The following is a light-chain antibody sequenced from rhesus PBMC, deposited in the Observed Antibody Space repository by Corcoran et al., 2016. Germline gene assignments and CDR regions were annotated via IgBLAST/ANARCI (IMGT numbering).Light chain of an antibody. V-gene: IGKV1-25*01. CDR3: QQHNSYPLT. CDR2: AAS. Sequence: DIQMTQSPSSLSASVGDRVTITCRASQGISSYLAWYQQKPGKALKLLIDAASTLQSGVPSRFSGSGSGTDFTLTISSLQPEDFATYYCQQHNSYPLTFGGGTKVELK. J-gene: IGKJ4*01. CDR1: QGISSY.